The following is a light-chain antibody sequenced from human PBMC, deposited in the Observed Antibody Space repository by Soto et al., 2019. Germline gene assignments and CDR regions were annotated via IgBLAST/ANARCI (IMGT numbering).Light chain of an antibody. CDR1: SSNIGAGYD. Sequence: QSVLTQPPSVSGAPGQRVTISCTGSSSNIGAGYDVHWYQQLPGTAPKLLIYGNTNRPSAVPDRFSGSKSDTSASLAITGLQAEDEADYYCQSYDSSLSASVFCGGTKVTVL. J-gene: IGLJ3*02. CDR3: QSYDSSLSASV. V-gene: IGLV1-40*01. CDR2: GNT.